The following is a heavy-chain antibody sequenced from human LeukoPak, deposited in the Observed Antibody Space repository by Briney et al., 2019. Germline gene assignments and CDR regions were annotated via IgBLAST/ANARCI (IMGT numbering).Heavy chain of an antibody. CDR1: GGSINSSSYY. V-gene: IGHV4-39*07. CDR3: ARRGGDGTGMNYYYYMDV. D-gene: IGHD2-21*02. J-gene: IGHJ6*03. CDR2: IYYSGST. Sequence: SETLSLTCTVSGGSINSSSYYWGWIRQPPGKGLEWIGSIYYSGSTYYNPSLKSRVTISVDTSKNQFSLKLSSVTAADTAVYYCARRGGDGTGMNYYYYMDVWGKGTTVTVSS.